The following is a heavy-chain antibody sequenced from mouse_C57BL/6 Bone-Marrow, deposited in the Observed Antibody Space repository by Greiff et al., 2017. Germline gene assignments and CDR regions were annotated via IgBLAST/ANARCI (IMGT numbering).Heavy chain of an antibody. Sequence: QVQLQQPGAELVKPGASVKLSCKASGYTFTSYWMHWVKQRPGQGLEWIGMIHPNSGSTNYNEKFKSKATLTVDKSSSTAYMQLSSLTSEDSAVFDGAREGRGYGGGSFAYWGQGTLVTVSA. J-gene: IGHJ3*01. CDR2: IHPNSGST. CDR1: GYTFTSYW. V-gene: IGHV1-64*01. CDR3: AREGRGYGGGSFAY. D-gene: IGHD1-1*02.